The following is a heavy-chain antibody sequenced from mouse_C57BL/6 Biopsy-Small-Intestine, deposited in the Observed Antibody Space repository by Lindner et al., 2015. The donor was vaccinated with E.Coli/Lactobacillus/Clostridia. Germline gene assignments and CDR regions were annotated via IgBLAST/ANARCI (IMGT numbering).Heavy chain of an antibody. J-gene: IGHJ4*01. CDR3: ASLPKLWFGEATSGIDC. D-gene: IGHD3-2*02. CDR1: GYTFIGYY. Sequence: SVKVSCKASGYTFIGYYMHWARQAPGQGLEWMGWINPASGATNYAQKFQGRVTMTRDTSISTAYLELTTLRSDDTAVYYCASLPKLWFGEATSGIDCWGQGTQVTVSS. CDR2: INPASGAT. V-gene: IGHV1-84*02.